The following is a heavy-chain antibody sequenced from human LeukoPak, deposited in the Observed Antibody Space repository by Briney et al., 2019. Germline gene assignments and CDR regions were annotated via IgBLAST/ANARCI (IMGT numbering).Heavy chain of an antibody. CDR3: ARVRIGHYYDSSGYDY. D-gene: IGHD3-22*01. CDR1: GFTFTTYW. Sequence: GGSLRLSCVASGFTFTTYWMSWARRAPGKGLVWVSRINSDGSSTSYADSVKGRFTISRDNAKNTLYLQMNSLRAEDTAVYYCARVRIGHYYDSSGYDYWGQGTLVTVSS. CDR2: INSDGSST. J-gene: IGHJ4*02. V-gene: IGHV3-74*01.